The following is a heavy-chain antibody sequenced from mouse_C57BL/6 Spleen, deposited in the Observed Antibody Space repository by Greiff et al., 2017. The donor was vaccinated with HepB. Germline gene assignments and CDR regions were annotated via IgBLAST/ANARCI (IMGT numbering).Heavy chain of an antibody. CDR3: ARGHYYGSSLYYFDY. V-gene: IGHV1-52*01. Sequence: QVQLQQPGAELVRPGSSVKLSCKASGYTFTSYWMHWVKQRPIQGLEWIGNIDPSDSETHYNQKFKDKATLTVDKSSSTAYMQSRSLTSEDSAVYYCARGHYYGSSLYYFDYWGQGTTLTVSS. CDR2: IDPSDSET. J-gene: IGHJ2*01. CDR1: GYTFTSYW. D-gene: IGHD1-1*01.